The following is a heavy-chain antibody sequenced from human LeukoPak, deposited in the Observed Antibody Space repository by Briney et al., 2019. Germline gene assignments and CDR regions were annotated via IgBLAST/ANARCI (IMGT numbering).Heavy chain of an antibody. V-gene: IGHV3-23*01. Sequence: GGSLRLSCAASGFTFSSYAMSWVRQAPGKGLEWVSAISGSGGSTYYADSVKGRFTISRDNSKNTLYLQMNSLRAEDTAVYYCAKEGRSTSPVNEAFDIWGQGTMVTVSS. CDR1: GFTFSSYA. J-gene: IGHJ3*02. D-gene: IGHD2-2*01. CDR2: ISGSGGST. CDR3: AKEGRSTSPVNEAFDI.